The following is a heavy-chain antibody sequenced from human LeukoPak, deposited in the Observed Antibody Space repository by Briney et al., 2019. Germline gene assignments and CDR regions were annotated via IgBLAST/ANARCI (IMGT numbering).Heavy chain of an antibody. V-gene: IGHV2-70*12. Sequence: SGPALVKPTQTLTLTCTFSGFSLSTSGMCVSWIRQPPGKALEWLARIDWDDDKYYSTSLKTRLTISKDTSKNQVVLTMTNMDPVDTATYYCAHSRFGGSGWYGEYNWFGPWGQGTLVTVSS. J-gene: IGHJ5*02. CDR2: IDWDDDK. D-gene: IGHD6-19*01. CDR3: AHSRFGGSGWYGEYNWFGP. CDR1: GFSLSTSGMC.